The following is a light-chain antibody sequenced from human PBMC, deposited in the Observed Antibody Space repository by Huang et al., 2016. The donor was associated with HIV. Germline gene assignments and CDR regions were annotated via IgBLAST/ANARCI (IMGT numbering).Light chain of an antibody. CDR2: DAS. CDR3: QQTYSTPWT. J-gene: IGKJ1*01. CDR1: QTISDD. Sequence: DIQMTQSPSSLSASIGDRVTITCRASQTISDDLNWYQQKPGKAPKVLIYDASRLQSGVQSRFSGSGSGTDFTLTISSLQPEDFATYSCQQTYSTPWTFGQGTKVEIK. V-gene: IGKV1-39*01.